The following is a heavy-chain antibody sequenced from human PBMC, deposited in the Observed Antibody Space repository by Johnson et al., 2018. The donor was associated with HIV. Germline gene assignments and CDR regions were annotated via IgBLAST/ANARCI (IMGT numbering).Heavy chain of an antibody. J-gene: IGHJ3*02. D-gene: IGHD3-16*01. V-gene: IGHV3-30*02. Sequence: VQLVESGGGVVQPGRSLRLSCAASGFTFSSYGMYWVRQAPGKGLEWVAFIRYAGSNKYYADSVTGRFTISRDNSKNTLYLQMHSLGAEDTAVYYCAKDLGDAVGTNHDAFDIWGQGTTVTVSS. CDR1: GFTFSSYG. CDR2: IRYAGSNK. CDR3: AKDLGDAVGTNHDAFDI.